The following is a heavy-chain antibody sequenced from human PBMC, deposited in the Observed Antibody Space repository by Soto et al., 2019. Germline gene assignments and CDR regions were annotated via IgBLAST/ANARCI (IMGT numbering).Heavy chain of an antibody. Sequence: PGGSLRLSCAASGFTFSSYEMNWVRQAPGKGLEWVSYISSSGSTIYYADSVKGRFTISRDNAKNSLYLQMNSLRAEDTAVYYCARESSIYYDSSGYYYGHYYGRGVWGRGTT. J-gene: IGHJ6*02. CDR3: ARESSIYYDSSGYYYGHYYGRGV. CDR1: GFTFSSYE. D-gene: IGHD3-22*01. V-gene: IGHV3-48*03. CDR2: ISSSGSTI.